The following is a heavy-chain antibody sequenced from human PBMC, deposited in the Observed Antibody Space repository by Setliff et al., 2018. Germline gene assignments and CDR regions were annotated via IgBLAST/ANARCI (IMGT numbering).Heavy chain of an antibody. D-gene: IGHD2-15*01. CDR3: ARTCSGSGCYAGLES. CDR1: GFTFSSYW. CDR2: IRDKAQRYNT. V-gene: IGHV3-72*01. J-gene: IGHJ4*02. Sequence: QPGGSLRLSCAASGFTFSSYWMHWVSQVPGKGLVWVARIRDKAQRYNTEYAASVKGRFSVSRDDSKNSMFLQMNSLKIEDTAVYYCARTCSGSGCYAGLESWGQGTPVTVSS.